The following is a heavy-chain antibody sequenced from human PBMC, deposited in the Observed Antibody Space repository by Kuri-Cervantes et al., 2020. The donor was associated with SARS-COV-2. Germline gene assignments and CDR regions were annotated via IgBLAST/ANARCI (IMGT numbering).Heavy chain of an antibody. D-gene: IGHD2-2*01. CDR2: IGTNNGNK. CDR1: GYSFTNYD. J-gene: IGHJ6*02. CDR3: ARKGVVVPTPVDYYYAMDV. V-gene: IGHV1-18*01. Sequence: ASVKVSCKASGYSFTNYDMIWVRQAPGQGLEWMGWIGTNNGNKVYAQKFQGRVTMTTDTSTNTAYMELTSLRSDDTAVYYCARKGVVVPTPVDYYYAMDVWGQGTTVTVSS.